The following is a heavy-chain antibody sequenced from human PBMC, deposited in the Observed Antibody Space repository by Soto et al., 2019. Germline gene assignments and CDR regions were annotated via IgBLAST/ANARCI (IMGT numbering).Heavy chain of an antibody. D-gene: IGHD1-26*01. CDR3: ARDLLTKHYYYYGMDV. CDR2: IYSGGST. J-gene: IGHJ6*02. Sequence: PGGSLRLSCAASGFTVSSNYMSWVRQAPGKGLEWVSVIYSGGSTYYADSVKGRFTISRDNSKNTLYLQMNSLRAEDTAVYYCARDLLTKHYYYYGMDVWGQGTTVTVPS. CDR1: GFTVSSNY. V-gene: IGHV3-53*01.